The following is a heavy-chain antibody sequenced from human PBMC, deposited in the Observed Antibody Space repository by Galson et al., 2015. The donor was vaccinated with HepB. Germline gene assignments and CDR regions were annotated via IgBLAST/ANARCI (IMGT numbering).Heavy chain of an antibody. J-gene: IGHJ4*02. D-gene: IGHD5-18*01. CDR3: ARVGGYSYGYIDY. CDR1: GFTLSSSA. Sequence: SLRLSCAGTGFTLSSSAMLWVRQAPGKGLEWVAVISYDGSNKYYADSVKGRFTISRDNSKNTLYLQMNSLRAEDTAVYYCARVGGYSYGYIDYWGQGTLVTVSS. V-gene: IGHV3-30-3*01. CDR2: ISYDGSNK.